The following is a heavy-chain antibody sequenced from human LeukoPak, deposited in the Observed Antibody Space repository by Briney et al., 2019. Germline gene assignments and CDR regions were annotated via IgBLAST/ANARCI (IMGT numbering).Heavy chain of an antibody. D-gene: IGHD4-17*01. J-gene: IGHJ6*03. V-gene: IGHV3-7*01. CDR3: ARAPTVTTSYYYYMDV. CDR2: IKQDGSEK. CDR1: GFTFSSYW. Sequence: GGSLRLSCAASGFTFSSYWMSWVRQAPGKGLEWVANIKQDGSEKYYVDSVKGRCTISRDNAKNSLYLQMNSLRAEDTAVYYCARAPTVTTSYYYYMDVWGKGTTVTVSS.